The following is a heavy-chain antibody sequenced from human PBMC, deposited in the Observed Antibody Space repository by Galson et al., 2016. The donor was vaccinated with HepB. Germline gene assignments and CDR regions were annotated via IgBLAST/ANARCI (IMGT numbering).Heavy chain of an antibody. CDR2: SYSSGNT. CDR3: TRGLVEVVPGDILYYYYYGMDV. CDR1: GGSITSADYY. Sequence: TLSLTCSVSGGSITSADYYWSWIRQHPGKGLEWIGYSYSSGNTYYNPSLRSRVAISVDTSKNQVSLRLSSVTAADTAMYYCTRGLVEVVPGDILYYYYYGMDVWGQGTTVTVSS. J-gene: IGHJ6*02. V-gene: IGHV4-31*03. D-gene: IGHD2-21*01.